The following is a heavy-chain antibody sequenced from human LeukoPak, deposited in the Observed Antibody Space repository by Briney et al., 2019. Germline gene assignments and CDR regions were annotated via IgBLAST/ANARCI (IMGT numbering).Heavy chain of an antibody. Sequence: GGSLRLSCAASGFTFDDYAMHWVRQAPGKGLEWVSLISGDGGSTYYADSVKGRFTISRDNSKNSLYLQMNSLRTEDTALYYCAKAQYCSSTSCYLRYFQHWGQGTLVTVSS. D-gene: IGHD2-2*01. CDR3: AKAQYCSSTSCYLRYFQH. J-gene: IGHJ1*01. CDR1: GFTFDDYA. V-gene: IGHV3-43*02. CDR2: ISGDGGST.